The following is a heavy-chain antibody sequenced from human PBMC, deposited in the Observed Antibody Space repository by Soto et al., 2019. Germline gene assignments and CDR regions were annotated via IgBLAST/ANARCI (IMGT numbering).Heavy chain of an antibody. CDR3: VRSKGGYSYGTPFDY. D-gene: IGHD5-18*01. V-gene: IGHV3-33*03. CDR2: IWYDGSNK. J-gene: IGHJ4*02. CDR1: GFTFSSYG. Sequence: PGGSLRLSCAASGFTFSSYGMHWVRQAPGKGLEWVAVIWYDGSNKYYADSVKGRFTISRDNAKNSLYLQMNSLRPEDTALYYCVRSKGGYSYGTPFDYWGQGTLVTVS.